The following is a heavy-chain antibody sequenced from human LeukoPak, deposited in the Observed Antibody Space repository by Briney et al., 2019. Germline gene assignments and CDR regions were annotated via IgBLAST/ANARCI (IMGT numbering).Heavy chain of an antibody. V-gene: IGHV3-30*02. Sequence: PGGSLRLSCAASGFTFSSYGMHWVRQAPGKGLEWVAFIRYDGSNKYYADSVKGRFTISRDNSKNTLYLQMNSLRAEDTAVYYCARVGEMGVTTGLFAFDIWGQGTMVTVSS. D-gene: IGHD4-11*01. J-gene: IGHJ3*02. CDR3: ARVGEMGVTTGLFAFDI. CDR1: GFTFSSYG. CDR2: IRYDGSNK.